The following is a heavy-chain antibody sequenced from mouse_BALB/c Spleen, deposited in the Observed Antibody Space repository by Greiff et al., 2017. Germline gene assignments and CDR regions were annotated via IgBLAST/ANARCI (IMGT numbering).Heavy chain of an antibody. CDR2: IRKKANGYTT. CDR1: GFTFTDYY. D-gene: IGHD1-1*01. CDR3: ASDMPRIYFAY. V-gene: IGHV7-3*02. J-gene: IGHJ3*01. Sequence: EVQLVESGGGLVQPGGSLRLSCATSGFTFTDYYMSWVCQPPGKALVWLGFIRKKANGYTTEYSASVKGRFTISRDKSQSILYLQMDTLRAKDSATYYCASDMPRIYFAYRGQGTVVTVSA.